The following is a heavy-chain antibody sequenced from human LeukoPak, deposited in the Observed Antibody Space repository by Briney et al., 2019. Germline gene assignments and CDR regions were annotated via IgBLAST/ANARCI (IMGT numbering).Heavy chain of an antibody. V-gene: IGHV3-21*01. CDR1: GFIFSSYS. J-gene: IGHJ6*04. Sequence: GGSLRFSCAASGFIFSSYSMNWVRQAPGKGLEWVSSISSSSSYIYYADSVKGRFTISRDNAKNSLYLQMNSLRAEDTAVYYCAELGITMIGGVWGKGTTVTISS. D-gene: IGHD3-10*02. CDR3: AELGITMIGGV. CDR2: ISSSSSYI.